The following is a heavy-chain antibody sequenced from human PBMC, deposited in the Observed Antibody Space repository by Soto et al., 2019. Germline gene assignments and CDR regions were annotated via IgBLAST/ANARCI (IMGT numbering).Heavy chain of an antibody. Sequence: QLQLQESGPGLMKPSETLSLTCTVSGGSIYSDGYYWGWIRQSPGKGLEWIGNIYYSGNTYYNPSLKSRVTISMDTSKNQCFLKLTSVTAADTAVYYCARRSGGRCYNYWGRGTLVTVSS. CDR1: GGSIYSDGYY. CDR3: ARRSGGRCYNY. J-gene: IGHJ4*02. CDR2: IYYSGNT. V-gene: IGHV4-39*01. D-gene: IGHD2-15*01.